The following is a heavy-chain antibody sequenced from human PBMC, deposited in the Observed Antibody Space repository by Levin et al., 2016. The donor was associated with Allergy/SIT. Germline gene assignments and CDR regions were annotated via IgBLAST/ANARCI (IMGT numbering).Heavy chain of an antibody. J-gene: IGHJ4*02. CDR3: ARGEYCGGDCYSL. CDR2: IYSGGST. D-gene: IGHD2-21*02. V-gene: IGHV3-53*04. Sequence: GESLKISCAASGFTFSSYWMSWVRQAPGKGLEWVSVIYSGGSTYYADSVKGRFTISRHNSKNTLYLQMNSLRAEDTAVYYCARGEYCGGDCYSLWGQGTLVTVSS. CDR1: GFTFSSYW.